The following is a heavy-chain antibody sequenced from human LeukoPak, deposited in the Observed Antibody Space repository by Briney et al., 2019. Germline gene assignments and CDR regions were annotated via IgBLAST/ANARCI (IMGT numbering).Heavy chain of an antibody. CDR1: GDSISSYF. CDR3: ARYFCPNGLGSHFDY. J-gene: IGHJ4*02. V-gene: IGHV4-59*01. CDR2: IHHTGIT. Sequence: SETLSLTCTVSGDSISSYFWSWIRQPPGKGLEWIGYIHHTGITNYNPSLKSRVTISVDTAKNQFSLKLSSVSAADTAIYYCARYFCPNGLGSHFDYWGQGTLVTVSS. D-gene: IGHD2-8*01.